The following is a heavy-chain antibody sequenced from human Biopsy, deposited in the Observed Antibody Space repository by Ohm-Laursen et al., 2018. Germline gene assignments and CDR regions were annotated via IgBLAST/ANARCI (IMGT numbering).Heavy chain of an antibody. D-gene: IGHD3-3*01. Sequence: SDTLSLTCSVSGGSISSRNHYWGWLRQPPGKGPEWFGHVYYSGSTFYNSSLESRVTVSVDTSKNQFHLRLTSMSASDTAVYYCARHSLDDFWSGAHYYFDYWGLGTLVTVSS. CDR3: ARHSLDDFWSGAHYYFDY. CDR1: GGSISSRNHY. V-gene: IGHV4-39*01. J-gene: IGHJ4*02. CDR2: VYYSGST.